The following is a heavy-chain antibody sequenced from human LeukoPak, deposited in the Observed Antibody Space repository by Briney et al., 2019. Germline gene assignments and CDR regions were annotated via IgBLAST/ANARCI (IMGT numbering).Heavy chain of an antibody. CDR2: IYYSGGT. D-gene: IGHD1-26*01. Sequence: PSETLSLTCTVSGGSISSYYWSWIRQPPGKGLEWIGYIYYSGGTNYNPSLKSRVTISVDTSKNQFSLKLSSVTAADTAVYYCARDSGSFYYYYGMDVWGQGTTVTVSS. V-gene: IGHV4-59*01. J-gene: IGHJ6*02. CDR3: ARDSGSFYYYYGMDV. CDR1: GGSISSYY.